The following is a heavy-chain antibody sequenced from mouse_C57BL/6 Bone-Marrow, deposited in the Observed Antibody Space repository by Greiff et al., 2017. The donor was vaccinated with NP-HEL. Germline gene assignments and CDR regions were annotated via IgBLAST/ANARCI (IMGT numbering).Heavy chain of an antibody. J-gene: IGHJ4*01. CDR3: ARRGTVVPMDY. D-gene: IGHD1-1*01. Sequence: EVHLVESGGGLVQPGGSLKLSCAASGFTFSDYYMYWVRQTPEKRLEWVAYISNGGGSTYYPDTVKGRFTISRDNAKNTLYLQMSRLKSEDTAMYYCARRGTVVPMDYWGQGTSVTVSS. CDR2: ISNGGGST. V-gene: IGHV5-12*01. CDR1: GFTFSDYY.